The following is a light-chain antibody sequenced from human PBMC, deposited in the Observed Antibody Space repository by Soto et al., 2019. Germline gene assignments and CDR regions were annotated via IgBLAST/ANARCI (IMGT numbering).Light chain of an antibody. Sequence: QSVLTQPPSESGAPGQRVTISCTGRKSNIGAGFAVHWYQHIPGAAPRLLIYDNTDRPSGVPDRFSASTSGTSASLTINGLQAEDEGDYYCQSYDSRLTGSYVFGTGTKVTVL. V-gene: IGLV1-40*01. J-gene: IGLJ1*01. CDR2: DNT. CDR3: QSYDSRLTGSYV. CDR1: KSNIGAGFA.